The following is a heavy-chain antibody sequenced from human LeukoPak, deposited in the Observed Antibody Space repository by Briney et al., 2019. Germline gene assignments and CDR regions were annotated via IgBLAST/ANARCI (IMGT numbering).Heavy chain of an antibody. Sequence: GRSLRLSCAASGFTFSSHAMHWVRQAPGKGLEWVSRINSDGSSTSYADSVKGRFTISRDNAKNTLYLQMNSLRAEDTAVYYCARRAYYYGSGPGDYYGMDVWGQGTTVTVSS. D-gene: IGHD3-10*01. CDR3: ARRAYYYGSGPGDYYGMDV. V-gene: IGHV3-74*01. CDR1: GFTFSSHA. J-gene: IGHJ6*02. CDR2: INSDGSST.